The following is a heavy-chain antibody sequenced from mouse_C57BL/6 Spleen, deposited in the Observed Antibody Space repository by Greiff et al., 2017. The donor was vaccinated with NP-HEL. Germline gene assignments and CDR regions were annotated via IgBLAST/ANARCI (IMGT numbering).Heavy chain of an antibody. CDR1: GYTFTSYW. Sequence: VQLQQPGAELVKPGASVKMSCKASGYTFTSYWITWVKQRPGQGLEWIGDIYPGSGGTNYNEKFKSKATLTVDTSSSTAYMQLSSRTSEDCAVFYCARVGYYSPFAYWGQGTLVTVSA. V-gene: IGHV1-55*01. J-gene: IGHJ3*01. D-gene: IGHD1-1*01. CDR2: IYPGSGGT. CDR3: ARVGYYSPFAY.